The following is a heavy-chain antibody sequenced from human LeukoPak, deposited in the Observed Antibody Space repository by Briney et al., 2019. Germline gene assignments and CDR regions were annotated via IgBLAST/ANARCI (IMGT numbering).Heavy chain of an antibody. V-gene: IGHV3-48*03. CDR3: TRGGMVPY. Sequence: PGGSLRLSCAASGFTFTSYEMKWVPQAPGKGLEWVSYISSSGTTIYYADSVKGRFTISRDNAKNSLYLQMNSLRAEDTAVYFCTRGGMVPYWGQGTLVTVSS. CDR2: ISSSGTTI. D-gene: IGHD4/OR15-4a*01. CDR1: GFTFTSYE. J-gene: IGHJ4*02.